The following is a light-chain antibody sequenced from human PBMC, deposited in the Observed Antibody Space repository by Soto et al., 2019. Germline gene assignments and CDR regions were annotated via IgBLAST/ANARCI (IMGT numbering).Light chain of an antibody. Sequence: EIVLTQSPATLSLSPGERATLSCRASQSISSYLAWYQQKPGQAPRLLIYDGSNRATGIPARFSGSGSETDFTLTISSLEPEDFASYYSPQRPSWPLTFGGGTKVDIK. J-gene: IGKJ4*01. CDR2: DGS. CDR1: QSISSY. V-gene: IGKV3-11*01. CDR3: PQRPSWPLT.